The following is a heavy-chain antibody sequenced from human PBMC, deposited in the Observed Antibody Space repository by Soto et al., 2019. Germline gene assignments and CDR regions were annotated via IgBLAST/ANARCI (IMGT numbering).Heavy chain of an antibody. J-gene: IGHJ3*02. CDR2: IIQTFGTA. V-gene: IGHV1-69*06. Sequence: QVQLVQSGAEMREPGSSVKVSCKASGGTFSSSAINWLRQAPGQGPEWMGGIIQTFGTANYIEKFRGRVTITADTSTSTAYMEVSSLTSEDTAMDFCARSETAGHRGFDIWGQGTMVTVSS. D-gene: IGHD6-19*01. CDR3: ARSETAGHRGFDI. CDR1: GGTFSSSA.